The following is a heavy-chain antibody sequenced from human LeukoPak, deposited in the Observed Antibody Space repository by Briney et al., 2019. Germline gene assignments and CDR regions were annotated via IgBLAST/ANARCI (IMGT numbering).Heavy chain of an antibody. J-gene: IGHJ5*02. CDR2: IYPGDSDT. Sequence: GESLEISCKGSGYSFTSDWIGWVRQMPGKGLEWMGIIYPGDSDTRYSPSFQGQVTISADKSISTAYLQWSSLKASDTAIYFCARQLAAAGTRNWFDPWGQGTLVTVSS. V-gene: IGHV5-51*01. CDR3: ARQLAAAGTRNWFDP. D-gene: IGHD6-13*01. CDR1: GYSFTSDW.